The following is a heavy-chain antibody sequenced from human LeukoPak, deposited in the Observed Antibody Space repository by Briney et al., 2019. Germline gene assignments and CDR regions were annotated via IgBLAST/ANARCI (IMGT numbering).Heavy chain of an antibody. CDR2: INHSGST. Sequence: SETLSLTCAVYGGSFSGYYWSSIRQPPGKGLEWIGEINHSGSTNYNPSLKSRVTISVDTSKNQFSLKLSSVTAADTAVYYCARGLGMITFGGVIVPRGFDYWGQGTLVTVSS. J-gene: IGHJ4*02. V-gene: IGHV4-34*01. CDR3: ARGLGMITFGGVIVPRGFDY. D-gene: IGHD3-16*02. CDR1: GGSFSGYY.